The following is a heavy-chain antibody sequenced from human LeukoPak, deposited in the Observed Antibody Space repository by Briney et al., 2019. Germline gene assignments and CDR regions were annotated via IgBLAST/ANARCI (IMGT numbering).Heavy chain of an antibody. CDR2: ICYSGST. CDR3: ARERASSSNDGFDP. Sequence: SETLSLTCTVSGGSISSYYWSWIRQPPGKGLEWIGYICYSGSTNYNPSLKSRVTISVDTSKNQFSLKLSSVTAADTAVYYCARERASSSNDGFDPWGQGTLVTVSS. J-gene: IGHJ5*02. CDR1: GGSISSYY. V-gene: IGHV4-59*01. D-gene: IGHD1-1*01.